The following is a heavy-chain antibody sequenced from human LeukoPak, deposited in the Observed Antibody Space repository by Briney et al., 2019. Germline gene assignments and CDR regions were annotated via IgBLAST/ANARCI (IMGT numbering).Heavy chain of an antibody. Sequence: SETLSLTCTVSGGSISSYYWSWIRQPPGKGLEWIGYIYYSGSTDYNPSLKSRVTISVDTSKNQFSLKLSSVTAADTAVYYCARGGLGVFDYWGRGTLVTVSS. CDR1: GGSISSYY. D-gene: IGHD2-15*01. CDR3: ARGGLGVFDY. V-gene: IGHV4-59*01. J-gene: IGHJ4*02. CDR2: IYYSGST.